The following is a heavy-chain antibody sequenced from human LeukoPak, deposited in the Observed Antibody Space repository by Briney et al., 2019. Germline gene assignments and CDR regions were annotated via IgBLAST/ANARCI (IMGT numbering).Heavy chain of an antibody. D-gene: IGHD4-17*01. Sequence: SQTLSLTCTVSGGSISSGGYYWSWIRQHPGKGLEWIGYIYYSGSTYYNPSLKSRVTISVDTSKNQFSLKLSSVTAADTAVYYCARVMSVTSDAFDIWGQGTMVTVSS. V-gene: IGHV4-31*03. CDR1: GGSISSGGYY. CDR3: ARVMSVTSDAFDI. J-gene: IGHJ3*02. CDR2: IYYSGST.